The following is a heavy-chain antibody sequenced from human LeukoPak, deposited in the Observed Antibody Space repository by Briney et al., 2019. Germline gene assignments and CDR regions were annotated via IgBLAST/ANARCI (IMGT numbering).Heavy chain of an antibody. CDR3: ATSRGSYYMDV. J-gene: IGHJ6*03. Sequence: GRSLGLSCAASGMTFRNYGFHWVRQAPGKGLEWVTIIWYDGSNEYYADSVKGRFAFSRDNSKNTLYLQMNNLRVEDTAVYYCATSRGSYYMDVWGKGTTVTVSS. D-gene: IGHD1-26*01. V-gene: IGHV3-33*01. CDR1: GMTFRNYG. CDR2: IWYDGSNE.